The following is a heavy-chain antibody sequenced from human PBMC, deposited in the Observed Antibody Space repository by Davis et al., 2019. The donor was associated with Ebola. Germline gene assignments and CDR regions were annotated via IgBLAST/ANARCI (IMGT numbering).Heavy chain of an antibody. CDR3: ARCRSLGSYYYMDV. D-gene: IGHD3-10*01. V-gene: IGHV5-51*01. CDR1: GYDFNTFW. CDR2: VYPGDSDT. J-gene: IGHJ6*03. Sequence: GESLKISCKGSGYDFNTFWIAWVRQVPGKGPEWMGIVYPGDSDTRYGSSFQGQVTISADKYINTAYLQWSSLKASDTAVYYCARCRSLGSYYYMDVWGNGTSVTVSS.